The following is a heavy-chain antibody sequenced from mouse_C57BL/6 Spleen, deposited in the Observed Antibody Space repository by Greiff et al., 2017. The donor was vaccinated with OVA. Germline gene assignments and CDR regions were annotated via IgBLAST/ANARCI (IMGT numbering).Heavy chain of an antibody. J-gene: IGHJ4*01. CDR3: ARKNYGSVYAMDY. V-gene: IGHV2-2*01. D-gene: IGHD1-1*01. CDR1: GFSLTSYG. Sequence: LQQSGPGLVQPSQSLSITCPVSGFSLTSYGVHWVRQSPGKGLEWLGVIWSGGSTDYNAAFISRLSISKDNSKSQVFFKMNSLQADDTAIDYGARKNYGSVYAMDYWGQGTSVTVSS. CDR2: IWSGGST.